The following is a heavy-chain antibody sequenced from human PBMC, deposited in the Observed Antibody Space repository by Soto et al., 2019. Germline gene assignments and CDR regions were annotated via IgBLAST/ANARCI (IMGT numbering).Heavy chain of an antibody. D-gene: IGHD3-10*01. CDR3: AKRDKASGSTYFDY. CDR1: GFTFSNCA. J-gene: IGHJ4*02. CDR2: ISGSGGST. V-gene: IGHV3-23*01. Sequence: PGGSLRLSCAASGFTFSNCAMSWVRQAPGKGLEWVSAISGSGGSTYYTDSVKGRFTISRDNSKNTLYLQMNSLRAEDTAVYYCAKRDKASGSTYFDYWGQGTLVTVSS.